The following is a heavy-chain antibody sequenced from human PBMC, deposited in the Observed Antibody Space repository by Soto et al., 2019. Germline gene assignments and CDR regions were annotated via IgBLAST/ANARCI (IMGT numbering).Heavy chain of an antibody. Sequence: PSDTLSLTCTVSGGSISSYYWSWIRQPPGKGLEWIGYIYYSGSTNYNPPLKSRVTISVDTSKNQFSLKLSSVTAADTAVYYCARRAYYGSGSYYKVFDYWGQGTLVTVSS. V-gene: IGHV4-59*08. CDR1: GGSISSYY. CDR3: ARRAYYGSGSYYKVFDY. J-gene: IGHJ4*02. CDR2: IYYSGST. D-gene: IGHD3-10*01.